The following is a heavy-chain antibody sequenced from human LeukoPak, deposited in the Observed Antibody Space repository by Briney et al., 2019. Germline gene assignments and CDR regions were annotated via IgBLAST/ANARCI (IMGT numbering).Heavy chain of an antibody. V-gene: IGHV1-2*02. J-gene: IGHJ4*02. D-gene: IGHD3-9*01. CDR3: ARHVAYYDILTGYYPPTRFDY. CDR1: GYIFTGYY. CDR2: INPNSGDT. Sequence: GASVKVSCKASGYIFTGYYMHWVRQAPGQGLEWMGWINPNSGDTNYAQKFQGRVTMTRDTSISTAYMELSRLRSDDTAVYYCARHVAYYDILTGYYPPTRFDYWGQGTLVTVSS.